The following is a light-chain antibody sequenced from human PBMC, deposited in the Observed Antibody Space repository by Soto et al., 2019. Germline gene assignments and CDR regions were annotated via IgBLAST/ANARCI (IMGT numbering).Light chain of an antibody. J-gene: IGKJ1*01. CDR1: QNVLYSSNNKNN. CDR2: WAS. V-gene: IGKV4-1*01. Sequence: IEMTQSPDSLAVSLGERATINCKSSQNVLYSSNNKNNLAWFQQKPGQPPKLLIYWASTRESGVPDRFSGSGSGTDFTLTIGSLQAEDVAVYYCQQYYSIPLTFGQGTKVEIK. CDR3: QQYYSIPLT.